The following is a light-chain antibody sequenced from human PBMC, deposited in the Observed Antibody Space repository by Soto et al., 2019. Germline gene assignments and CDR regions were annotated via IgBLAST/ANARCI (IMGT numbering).Light chain of an antibody. CDR2: KAS. Sequence: DIPMTQSPSTLSASVGDRVTIPCRASQSISSWLAWYQQKPGKAPKLLIYKASTLKSGVPSRFSGSGSGTEFTLTISSLQPDDFATYYCQQYNSSPWTCGQGTSWIS. J-gene: IGKJ1*01. V-gene: IGKV1-5*03. CDR1: QSISSW. CDR3: QQYNSSPWT.